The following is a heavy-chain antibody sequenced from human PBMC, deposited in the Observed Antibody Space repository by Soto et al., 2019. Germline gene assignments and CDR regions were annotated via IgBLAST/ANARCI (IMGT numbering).Heavy chain of an antibody. D-gene: IGHD5-12*01. V-gene: IGHV4-31*03. CDR1: GGSISSGGYY. CDR2: IYYSGST. Sequence: PSETLSLTCTVSGGSISSGGYYWSWIRQHPGKGLEWIGYIYYSGSTYYNPSLKSRVTISVDTSKNQFSLKLSSVTAADTAVYYCARDRRGYSGYDSVGGFDYWGQGTLVTVSS. J-gene: IGHJ4*02. CDR3: ARDRRGYSGYDSVGGFDY.